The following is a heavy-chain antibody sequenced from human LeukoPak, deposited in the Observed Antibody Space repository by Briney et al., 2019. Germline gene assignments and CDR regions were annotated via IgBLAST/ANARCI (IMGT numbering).Heavy chain of an antibody. Sequence: SETLSLTCTVSGGSISASYWNWIRQPAGKGLEWIGQIYTTGNTKYNPSLKSRVTMSVDTSKSQFSLKLSSVTAADTAVYYCARGEWELRYWGQGALVTVS. J-gene: IGHJ4*02. CDR1: GGSISASY. CDR2: IYTTGNT. CDR3: ARGEWELRY. V-gene: IGHV4-4*07. D-gene: IGHD1-26*01.